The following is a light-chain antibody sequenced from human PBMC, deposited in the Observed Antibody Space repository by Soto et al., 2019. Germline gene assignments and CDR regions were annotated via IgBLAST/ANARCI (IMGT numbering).Light chain of an antibody. J-gene: IGKJ1*01. CDR1: QGISSY. V-gene: IGKV1-9*01. Sequence: QLTRSPSTLPASVVARVTISCRMSQGISSYLAWYQQKPGKAPELLIYAASTLQSGVPSRFSGSGSGTEFTLTISSLQPDDFATYYCQHYNSYSEAFGQGTKVDIK. CDR2: AAS. CDR3: QHYNSYSEA.